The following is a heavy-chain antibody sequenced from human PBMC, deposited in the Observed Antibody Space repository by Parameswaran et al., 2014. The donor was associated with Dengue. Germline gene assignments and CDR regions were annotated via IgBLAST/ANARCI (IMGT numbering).Heavy chain of an antibody. D-gene: IGHD2-8*01. CDR3: AKGYCTNGVCYRGSSDMDV. CDR2: ISGSGGST. V-gene: IGHV3-23*01. J-gene: IGHJ6*02. Sequence: VRQAPGKGLEWVSAISGSGGSTYYADSVKGRFAISRDNSKNTLYLQMNSLRAEDTAVYYCAKGYCTNGVCYRGSSDMDVWGQGTTVTVSS.